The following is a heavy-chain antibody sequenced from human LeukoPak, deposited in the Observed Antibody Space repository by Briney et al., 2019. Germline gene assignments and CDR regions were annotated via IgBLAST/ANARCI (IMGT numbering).Heavy chain of an antibody. Sequence: GGSLRLSCAASGFTFDNYAMHWVRQAPGKGLEWVSGISWNSGSIGYADSVKGRFTISRDNTKNSLYLQMNSLRAEDMALYYCAKGRGRGVINNFDYWGQGTLVTVSS. D-gene: IGHD3-10*01. V-gene: IGHV3-9*03. CDR3: AKGRGRGVINNFDY. CDR1: GFTFDNYA. J-gene: IGHJ4*02. CDR2: ISWNSGSI.